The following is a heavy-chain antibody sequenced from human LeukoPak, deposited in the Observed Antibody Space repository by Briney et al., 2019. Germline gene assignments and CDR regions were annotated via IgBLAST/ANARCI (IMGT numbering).Heavy chain of an antibody. Sequence: SETLSLTCTVFGYSITTGYYWGWIRQPPGKGLEWIGSIYHSGSTFYNPSLKSRVTKSVDTSKNQFSLKLSSVTAADTAIYYCAGDQDYYGSGSYGPDHWGQGTQVTVSS. J-gene: IGHJ4*02. CDR1: GYSITTGYY. CDR3: AGDQDYYGSGSYGPDH. CDR2: IYHSGST. V-gene: IGHV4-38-2*02. D-gene: IGHD3-10*01.